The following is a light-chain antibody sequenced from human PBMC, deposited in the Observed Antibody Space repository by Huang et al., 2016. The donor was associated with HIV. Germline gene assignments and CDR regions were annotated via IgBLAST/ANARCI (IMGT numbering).Light chain of an antibody. Sequence: ENVLTQSPGTLSLSPGERATLSCRASQSVSSSYLDWYQQKPGQAPRLLFYGASSRATGVQDRFSGSGSGTDFTLTISRLEPEDVAVYYCQQYDSSPWTFGQGTKVEIK. J-gene: IGKJ1*01. CDR3: QQYDSSPWT. V-gene: IGKV3-20*01. CDR1: QSVSSSY. CDR2: GAS.